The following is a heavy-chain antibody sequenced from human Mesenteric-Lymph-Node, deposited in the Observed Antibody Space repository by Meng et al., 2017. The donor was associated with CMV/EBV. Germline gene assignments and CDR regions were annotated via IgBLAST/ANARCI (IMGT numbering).Heavy chain of an antibody. CDR2: IWYDGSNK. Sequence: LSLTCAASGFTFSSYGMHWVRQAPGKGLEWVAVIWYDGSNKYYADSVKGRFTISRDNSKNTLYLQMNSLRAEDTAVYYCAKDLNSGSYLYYFDYWGQGTLVTVSS. CDR1: GFTFSSYG. J-gene: IGHJ4*02. V-gene: IGHV3-33*06. D-gene: IGHD1-26*01. CDR3: AKDLNSGSYLYYFDY.